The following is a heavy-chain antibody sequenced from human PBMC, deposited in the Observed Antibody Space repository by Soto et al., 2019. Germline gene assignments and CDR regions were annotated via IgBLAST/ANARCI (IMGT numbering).Heavy chain of an antibody. CDR3: ARESRTYVYYTFDY. V-gene: IGHV3-48*02. Sequence: EVQLVESGGDLAQPGGSLRLSCAASGFAFSTYNMGWVRQAPGKGLEWISYITTSSSSIYYADSVKGRFTISRDNAKDSLYLQMNSLRDEDTAVYYCARESRTYVYYTFDYWGRGILVTVSS. D-gene: IGHD5-12*01. CDR2: ITTSSSSI. J-gene: IGHJ4*02. CDR1: GFAFSTYN.